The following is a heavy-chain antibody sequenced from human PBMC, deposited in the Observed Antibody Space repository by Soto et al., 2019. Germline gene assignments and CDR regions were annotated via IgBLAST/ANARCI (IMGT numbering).Heavy chain of an antibody. CDR3: TSPASNTPHWFDY. CDR2: ISPSGGNT. CDR1: GGTFSSYA. Sequence: ASVKVSCKASGGTFSSYAISWVRQAPGQGLEWMGIISPSGGNTEFAQKFQGRITMTRDTSTNTVYMDLSSLTSEDTAIYYCTSPASNTPHWFDYWGQGTLVTVSS. D-gene: IGHD1-1*01. V-gene: IGHV1-46*01. J-gene: IGHJ4*02.